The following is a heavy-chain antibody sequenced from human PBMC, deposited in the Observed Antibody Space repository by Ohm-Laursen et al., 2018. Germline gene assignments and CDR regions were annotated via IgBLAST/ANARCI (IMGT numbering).Heavy chain of an antibody. J-gene: IGHJ4*02. CDR2: IYYSGST. Sequence: TLSLTCTVSGGSISSGGYYWNWIRQHPGKGLGWIGYIYYSGSTYYNPSLESLVTISVDTSKNQFSLKLSSVTAADTAVYYCARGGTGSYSFYFDSWGQGTLVIVSS. D-gene: IGHD1-26*01. CDR1: GGSISSGGYY. V-gene: IGHV4-31*01. CDR3: ARGGTGSYSFYFDS.